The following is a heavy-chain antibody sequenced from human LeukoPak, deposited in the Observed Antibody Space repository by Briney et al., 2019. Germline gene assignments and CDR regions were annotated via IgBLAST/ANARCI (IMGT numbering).Heavy chain of an antibody. D-gene: IGHD3-22*01. V-gene: IGHV4-59*01. Sequence: SETLSLTCTVSGDSNRNYYWTCIRQPPRKGLECIAYIYYSGNTKYNPSLTSRVTISVDACKSQFSLMLSSVTPADTAVYYCARVKSLYYTDSSAYYLFDYWGQGAWVTVSS. J-gene: IGHJ4*02. CDR3: ARVKSLYYTDSSAYYLFDY. CDR2: IYYSGNT. CDR1: GDSNRNYY.